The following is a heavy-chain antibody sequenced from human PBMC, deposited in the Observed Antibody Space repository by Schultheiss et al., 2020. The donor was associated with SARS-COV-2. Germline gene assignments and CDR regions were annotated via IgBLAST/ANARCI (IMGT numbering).Heavy chain of an antibody. CDR3: ARHPLGGFYDSSGYYPWYFGL. J-gene: IGHJ2*01. D-gene: IGHD3-22*01. Sequence: SETLSLTCAVYGGSFSGYYWSWIRQPPGKGLEWIGYIYYSGSTNYNPSLKSRVTISVDTSKNQFSLKLSSVTAADTAVYYCARHPLGGFYDSSGYYPWYFGLWGRGTLVTVSS. V-gene: IGHV4-59*08. CDR2: IYYSGST. CDR1: GGSFSGYY.